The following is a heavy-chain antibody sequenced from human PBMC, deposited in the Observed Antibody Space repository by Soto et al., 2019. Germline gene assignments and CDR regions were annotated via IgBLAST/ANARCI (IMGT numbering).Heavy chain of an antibody. V-gene: IGHV1-69*06. CDR2: IIPMFGTT. Sequence: QVQLVQSGAEVKKPGSSVKVSCKTSGGTFSNYAISWVRQAPGQGLEWLGGIIPMFGTTNYAQKFQGRVTMTADKSTSTGYRELNNLRSDDTAIYYCARYLGGIGWLSDFCGYWGQGTLVTVSA. CDR3: ARYLGGIGWLSDFCGY. D-gene: IGHD6-19*01. CDR1: GGTFSNYA. J-gene: IGHJ4*02.